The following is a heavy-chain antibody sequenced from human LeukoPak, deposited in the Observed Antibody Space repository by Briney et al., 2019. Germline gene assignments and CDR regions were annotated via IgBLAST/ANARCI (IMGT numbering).Heavy chain of an antibody. D-gene: IGHD4-23*01. J-gene: IGHJ4*02. CDR2: IYYSGCT. CDR3: ARALDYGGKVAY. CDR1: GGSISSYY. V-gene: IGHV4-59*01. Sequence: SETLSLTCTGSGGSISSYYWSWIRQPPGKGLEWIGYIYYSGCTNYNPPLKCRVTISVDTSKNQFSLNLRSVIAADAAVYYCARALDYGGKVAYWGQGTLVTVSS.